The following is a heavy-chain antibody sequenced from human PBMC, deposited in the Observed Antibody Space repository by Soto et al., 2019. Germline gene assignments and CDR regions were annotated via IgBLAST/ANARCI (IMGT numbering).Heavy chain of an antibody. D-gene: IGHD5-12*01. CDR3: ARDGRYSGYGFDY. CDR2: IIPIFGTA. CDR1: GGTFSSYA. V-gene: IGHV1-69*06. Sequence: SVKVSCKASGGTFSSYAISWVRQAPGQGLEWMGGIIPIFGTANYAQKFQGRVTITADKSTSTAYMELSSLRSEDTAVYYCARDGRYSGYGFDYWGQGTLVTVSS. J-gene: IGHJ4*02.